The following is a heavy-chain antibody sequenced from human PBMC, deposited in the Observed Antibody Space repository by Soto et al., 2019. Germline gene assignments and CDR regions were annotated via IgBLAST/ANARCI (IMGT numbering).Heavy chain of an antibody. CDR3: ARLSAAMAVYGMDV. D-gene: IGHD5-18*01. CDR1: RCSLTNHW. CDR2: IYPGDSET. J-gene: IGHJ6*02. V-gene: IGHV5-51*01. Sequence: PGESLKISWKGSRCSLTNHWVGWVRQMPGKGLEWMGIIYPGDSETKYSPSFQGQVTISADKSSDTVYLQWSSLKASDTAMYYCARLSAAMAVYGMDVWGQGTTVTVSS.